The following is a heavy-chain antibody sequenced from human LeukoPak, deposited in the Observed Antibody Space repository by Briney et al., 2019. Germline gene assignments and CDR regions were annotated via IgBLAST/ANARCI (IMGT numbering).Heavy chain of an antibody. V-gene: IGHV3-73*01. J-gene: IGHJ4*02. CDR2: IRSTANGYAT. CDR3: TGNYYGSGSYADFDY. D-gene: IGHD3-10*01. Sequence: GGSLRLSCAASGFTFSGSALHWVRQASGKGLESVGRIRSTANGYATAYAASVKGRFTISRDDSKNTAYLQMDSLKTEDTAVYYCTGNYYGSGSYADFDYWGQGTLVTVSS. CDR1: GFTFSGSA.